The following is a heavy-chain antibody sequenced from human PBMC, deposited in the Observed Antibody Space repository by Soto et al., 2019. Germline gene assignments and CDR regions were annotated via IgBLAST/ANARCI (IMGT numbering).Heavy chain of an antibody. J-gene: IGHJ6*02. V-gene: IGHV4-34*01. D-gene: IGHD4-4*01. CDR3: ARQAVSTGYHYYYGMDV. CDR2: INHSGST. Sequence: QVQLQQWGAGLLKTSETLSLTCAVYGGSFSGYYWSWIRQPPGQGLEWIGEINHSGSTKYNSSLKSRVTISVAWAKSQFCLKLSSVTAADAAVYYWARQAVSTGYHYYYGMDVWAQGATVPVS. CDR1: GGSFSGYY.